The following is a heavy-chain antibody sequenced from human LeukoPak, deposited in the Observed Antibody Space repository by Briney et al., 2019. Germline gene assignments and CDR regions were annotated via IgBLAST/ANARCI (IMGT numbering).Heavy chain of an antibody. CDR1: GFTFSSYG. J-gene: IGHJ4*02. Sequence: PGGSLRLSCAASGFTFSSYGMHWVRQAPGKGLEWVAVIWYDGSNKYYANSVKGRFTISRDNAKNSLYLQMNSLRAEDTALYHCARDYYDSGGYYYCDYWGQGTLVTVSS. V-gene: IGHV3-33*01. CDR3: ARDYYDSGGYYYCDY. D-gene: IGHD3-22*01. CDR2: IWYDGSNK.